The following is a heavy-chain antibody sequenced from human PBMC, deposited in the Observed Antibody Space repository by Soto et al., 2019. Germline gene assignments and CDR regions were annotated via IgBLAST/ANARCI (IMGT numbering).Heavy chain of an antibody. D-gene: IGHD6-19*01. J-gene: IGHJ3*02. CDR1: GGSISSYY. Sequence: QVQLQESGPGLVKPSETLSLTCTVSGGSISSYYWSWIRQPPGKGLEWIGYIYYSGSTNYNPSHTPRVNIAVQTSKNPFSLKLSSVTAADTAVYYCARDSRQWLIYDAFDIWGQGTMVTVSS. CDR2: IYYSGST. CDR3: ARDSRQWLIYDAFDI. V-gene: IGHV4-59*01.